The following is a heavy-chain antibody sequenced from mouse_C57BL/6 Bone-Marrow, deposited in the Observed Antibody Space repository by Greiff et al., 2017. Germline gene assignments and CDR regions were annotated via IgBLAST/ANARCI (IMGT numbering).Heavy chain of an antibody. Sequence: QVQLQQSGAELARPGASVKLSCKASGYTFTSYGISWVKQRTGQGLEWIGEIYPRNGNTYYNEKFKGKATLTADKSSSTAYMELRSLTSEDSAVYFGARFYYYSSSLFDDWGQGTTLTVSA. CDR2: IYPRNGNT. D-gene: IGHD1-1*01. CDR1: GYTFTSYG. CDR3: ARFYYYSSSLFDD. J-gene: IGHJ2*01. V-gene: IGHV1-81*01.